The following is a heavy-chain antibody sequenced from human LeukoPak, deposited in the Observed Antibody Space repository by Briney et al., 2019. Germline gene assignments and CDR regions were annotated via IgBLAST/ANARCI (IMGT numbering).Heavy chain of an antibody. CDR3: ARVATVTASYYYYMDV. J-gene: IGHJ6*03. CDR2: IIPIFGTA. Sequence: ASVKVSCKASGGTFSSYAISWVRQAPGQGLEWMGGIIPIFGTANYAQKFQGRVTITTDESTSTAYMELSSLRSEDTAVYYCARVATVTASYYYYMDVWGKGTTVTVSS. V-gene: IGHV1-69*05. D-gene: IGHD4-11*01. CDR1: GGTFSSYA.